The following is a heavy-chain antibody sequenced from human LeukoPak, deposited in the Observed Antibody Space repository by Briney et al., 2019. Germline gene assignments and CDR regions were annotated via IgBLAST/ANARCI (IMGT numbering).Heavy chain of an antibody. D-gene: IGHD6-25*01. CDR1: GFTFSSYW. J-gene: IGHJ4*02. CDR2: ISSDGSST. V-gene: IGHV3-74*01. CDR3: ARVIRSGWEGELSD. Sequence: PGGSLRLFCAASGFTFSSYWMHWVRQAPGKGLVWVSRISSDGSSTNYAGSVKGRFTISRDNAKNTLYLQMNSLRAEDTAVYYCARVIRSGWEGELSDWGQGTLVTVSS.